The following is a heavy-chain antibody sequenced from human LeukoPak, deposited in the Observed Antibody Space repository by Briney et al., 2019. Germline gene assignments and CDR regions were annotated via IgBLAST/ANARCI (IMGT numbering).Heavy chain of an antibody. CDR3: TTKRPDLECSSSWYTLTGIFYGAFDI. CDR1: GFTFSNAW. V-gene: IGHV3-15*01. Sequence: GGSLRLSCAASGFTFSNAWMSWVRQAPGKGLEWVGRIKSKTDGGTTDYAAPVKGRFTISRDDSKNTLYLQMNSLKTEDTAVYYCTTKRPDLECSSSWYTLTGIFYGAFDIWGQGTMVTVSS. J-gene: IGHJ3*02. D-gene: IGHD6-13*01. CDR2: IKSKTDGGTT.